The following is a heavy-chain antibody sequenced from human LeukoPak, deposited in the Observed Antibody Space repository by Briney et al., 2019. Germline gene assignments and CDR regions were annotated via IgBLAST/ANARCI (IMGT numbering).Heavy chain of an antibody. CDR3: ARASSDDTAMATPFAY. Sequence: SVKVSCKASGGTFSNYAINWVRQAPGQGLEWMGGITPIFGTANYLQKFQGRVTITADESTSTAYMELGRLRFQDTAIYYCARASSDDTAMATPFAYWGQGTLVTVSS. CDR2: ITPIFGTA. D-gene: IGHD5-18*01. J-gene: IGHJ4*02. V-gene: IGHV1-69*13. CDR1: GGTFSNYA.